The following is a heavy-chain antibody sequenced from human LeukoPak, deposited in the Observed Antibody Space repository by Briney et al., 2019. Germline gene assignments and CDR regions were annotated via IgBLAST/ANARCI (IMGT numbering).Heavy chain of an antibody. CDR3: ARSQLLLWFGELSGGFDP. CDR2: ISSSGSTI. CDR1: GFTFSSYE. Sequence: GGSLRLSCAASGFTFSSYEMNWVRQAPGKGLEWVSYISSSGSTIYYADSVKGRFTISRDNAKNSLYLQMNSLRAEDMAVYYCARSQLLLWFGELSGGFDPWGQGTLVTVSS. D-gene: IGHD3-10*01. V-gene: IGHV3-48*03. J-gene: IGHJ5*02.